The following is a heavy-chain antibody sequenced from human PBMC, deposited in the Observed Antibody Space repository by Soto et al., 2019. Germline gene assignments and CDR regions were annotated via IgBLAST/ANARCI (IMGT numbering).Heavy chain of an antibody. V-gene: IGHV1-18*01. CDR1: GYRFTSYG. J-gene: IGHJ3*02. Sequence: ASVKVSCTASGYRFTSYGISWVRQAPGQGLEWMGWISAYNGNTNYAQKLQGRVTMTTDTSTSTAYMELRSLRSDDTAVYYCARDRATYYDFWSGYSNDAFDIWGQGTMVTVSS. CDR3: ARDRATYYDFWSGYSNDAFDI. D-gene: IGHD3-3*01. CDR2: ISAYNGNT.